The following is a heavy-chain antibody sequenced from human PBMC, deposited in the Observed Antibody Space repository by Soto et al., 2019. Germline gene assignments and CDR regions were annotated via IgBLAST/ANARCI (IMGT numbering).Heavy chain of an antibody. CDR1: GFTFSRNW. Sequence: GGYLRLSCAASGFTFSRNWIIWVRHAPGQGPKWVPNIKPEGGEKWYVESVKGRFSISRDNAKSSLYLQMNSLRDEDTAVYYCARGDYYDSSGPFSDAFDIWGQGSMITVSS. CDR2: IKPEGGEK. V-gene: IGHV3-7*04. CDR3: ARGDYYDSSGPFSDAFDI. J-gene: IGHJ3*02. D-gene: IGHD3-22*01.